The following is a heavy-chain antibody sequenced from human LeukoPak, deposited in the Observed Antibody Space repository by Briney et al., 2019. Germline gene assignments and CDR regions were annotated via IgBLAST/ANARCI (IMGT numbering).Heavy chain of an antibody. CDR1: GGSISSYY. Sequence: PSETLSLTCTVSGGSISSYYWSRIRQPPGKGLEWIGYIYYSGSTNYNPSLKSRVTISVDTSKNQFSLKLSSVTAADTAVYYCARSRGCGGDCYALDYWGQGTLVTVSS. CDR3: ARSRGCGGDCYALDY. J-gene: IGHJ4*02. D-gene: IGHD2-21*02. V-gene: IGHV4-59*08. CDR2: IYYSGST.